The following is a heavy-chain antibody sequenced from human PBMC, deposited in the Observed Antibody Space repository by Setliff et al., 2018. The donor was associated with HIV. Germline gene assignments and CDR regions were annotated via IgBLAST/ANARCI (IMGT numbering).Heavy chain of an antibody. CDR1: GDSISGAGFY. J-gene: IGHJ4*02. CDR2: IYYSGST. CDR3: AREAMYYYDTSGHPQGFDY. Sequence: SETLSLTCTVSGDSISGAGFYWTWIRQLPGKGLEWIGSIYYSGSTYYNPSLKSRVTISLGTSRWQFSLTLNSVSAADTAVYFCAREAMYYYDTSGHPQGFDYWGQGTLGTVSS. V-gene: IGHV4-31*03. D-gene: IGHD3-22*01.